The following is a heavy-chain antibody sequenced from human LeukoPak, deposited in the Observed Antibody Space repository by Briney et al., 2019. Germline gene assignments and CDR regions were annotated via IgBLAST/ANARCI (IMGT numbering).Heavy chain of an antibody. V-gene: IGHV3-7*01. J-gene: IGHJ4*02. Sequence: GGSLRLSCAASGFTLSSYWMSWVRQSRGKGLEWVANIKQDGSEKFYVDCVKGRFTISRDNAKHSMYLKMNSLRAEDTAVYYCARDSGGAFDYWGQGTLVTVSS. CDR2: IKQDGSEK. CDR1: GFTLSSYW. CDR3: ARDSGGAFDY. D-gene: IGHD3-16*01.